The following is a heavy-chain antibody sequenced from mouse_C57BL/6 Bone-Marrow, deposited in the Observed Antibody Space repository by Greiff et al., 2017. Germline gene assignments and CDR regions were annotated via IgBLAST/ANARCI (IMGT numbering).Heavy chain of an antibody. J-gene: IGHJ3*01. CDR1: GFTFSDYG. CDR3: ARGGFAY. Sequence: EVKVEESGGGLVKPGGSLKLSCAASGFTFSDYGMHWVRQAPEKGLEWVAYISSGSSTIYYADTVKGRFTISRDNAKNTLFLQMTSLRSEDTATYYCARGGFAYWGQGTLVTVSA. CDR2: ISSGSSTI. V-gene: IGHV5-17*01.